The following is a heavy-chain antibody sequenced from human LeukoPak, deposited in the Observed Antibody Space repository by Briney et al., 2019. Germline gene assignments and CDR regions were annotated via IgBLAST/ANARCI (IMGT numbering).Heavy chain of an antibody. V-gene: IGHV6-1*01. CDR2: TFYRSKWYN. D-gene: IGHD2-15*01. J-gene: IGHJ3*02. CDR1: GDIVSSHSSA. Sequence: SQTLSLTCAISGDIVSSHSSAWTWIRQSPSRGLEWLGRTFYRSKWYNDYTSSVKSRITIKPDTSKNQFSLQLKSVAPEDTAVYYCARGDCSSGICYSDSAFDIWGQGTMVTVSS. CDR3: ARGDCSSGICYSDSAFDI.